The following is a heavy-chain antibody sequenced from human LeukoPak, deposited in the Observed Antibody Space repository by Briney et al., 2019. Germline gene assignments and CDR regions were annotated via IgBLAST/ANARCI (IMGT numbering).Heavy chain of an antibody. V-gene: IGHV4-39*01. D-gene: IGHD2-8*01. CDR3: ASTDRVLSYYYYMDV. J-gene: IGHJ6*03. CDR1: GGSISSSSYY. CDR2: IYYSGSA. Sequence: SETLSLTCTVSGGSISSSSYYWGWIRQPPGKGLEWIGSIYYSGSAYYNPSLKSRVTISVDTSKNQFSLKLSSVTAADTAVYYCASTDRVLSYYYYMDVWGKGTTVTVSS.